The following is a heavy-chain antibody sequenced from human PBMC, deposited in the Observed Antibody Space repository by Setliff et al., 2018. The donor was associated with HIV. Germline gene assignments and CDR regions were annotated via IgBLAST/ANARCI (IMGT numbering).Heavy chain of an antibody. Sequence: SSETLSLTCAVYGGSFSGHYWSWIRQPPGKGLEWIGEINHSGSAYYNPSLKSRVTISIDTSNNQISLRLSSVTAADTAMYYCVRDDYGYNGKGFDYWGPGTLVTVSS. J-gene: IGHJ4*02. CDR3: VRDDYGYNGKGFDY. CDR2: INHSGSA. V-gene: IGHV4-34*01. D-gene: IGHD4-17*01. CDR1: GGSFSGHY.